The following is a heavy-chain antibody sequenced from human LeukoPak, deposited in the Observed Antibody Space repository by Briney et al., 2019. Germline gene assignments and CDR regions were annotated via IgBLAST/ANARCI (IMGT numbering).Heavy chain of an antibody. V-gene: IGHV4-59*01. CDR3: ARDRIAVTTDYGMDV. CDR2: IYYSGST. Sequence: SETLTLTCTVSGGSISSYYWSWIRQPPGKGLEWIGYIYYSGSTNYNPSLKKRVTISVDTSKNQFSLKLSSVTAADTAVYYCARDRIAVTTDYGMDVWGQGTTVTVSS. CDR1: GGSISSYY. D-gene: IGHD4-11*01. J-gene: IGHJ6*02.